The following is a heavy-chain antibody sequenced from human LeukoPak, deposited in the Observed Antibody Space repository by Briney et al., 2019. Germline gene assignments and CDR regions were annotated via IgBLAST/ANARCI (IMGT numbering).Heavy chain of an antibody. J-gene: IGHJ4*02. D-gene: IGHD2-15*01. CDR1: GYTFTSYG. V-gene: IGHV1-18*01. CDR3: ARDRRDCSGGSCYWGYFDY. Sequence: GASVKVSCKASGYTFTSYGISWVRQAPGQGLEWMGWISAYNGNTNYAQKLQGRVTMTTDTSTSTAYMELRSLRSDDTAVYYCARDRRDCSGGSCYWGYFDYWGQGTLVTVSS. CDR2: ISAYNGNT.